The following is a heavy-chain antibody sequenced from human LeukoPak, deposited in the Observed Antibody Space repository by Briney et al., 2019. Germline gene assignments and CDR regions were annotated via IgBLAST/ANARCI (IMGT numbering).Heavy chain of an antibody. CDR3: ARDGGSGYYFDY. J-gene: IGHJ4*02. CDR1: GFTVSSKY. V-gene: IGHV3-66*01. CDR2: IYSGGST. Sequence: GGSLRLSCAASGFTVSSKYMSWVRQAPGKGLEWVSVIYSGGSTYHADSVKGRFTISRDTSKNTLYLQMNSLRAEDTAVYYCARDGGSGYYFDYWGQGALVTVSS. D-gene: IGHD3-22*01.